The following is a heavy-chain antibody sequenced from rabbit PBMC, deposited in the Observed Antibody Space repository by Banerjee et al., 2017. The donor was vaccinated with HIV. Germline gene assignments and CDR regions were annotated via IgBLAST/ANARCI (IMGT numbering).Heavy chain of an antibody. D-gene: IGHD6-1*01. V-gene: IGHV1S40*01. CDR3: ARSYYTYADAGYAYSHFNL. J-gene: IGHJ4*01. CDR2: IYTGSSGAT. CDR1: GFTFSSSYY. Sequence: SLEESGGDLVKPGASLTLTCTASGFTFSSSYYMCWVRQAPGKGLEWIACIYTGSSGATYYASWAKGRFTISKTSSTTVTLQMTSLTAADTATYFCARSYYTYADAGYAYSHFNLWGPGTLVTVS.